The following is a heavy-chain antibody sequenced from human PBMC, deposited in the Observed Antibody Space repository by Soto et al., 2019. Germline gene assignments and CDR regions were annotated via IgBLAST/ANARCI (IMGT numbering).Heavy chain of an antibody. V-gene: IGHV4-4*07. J-gene: IGHJ4*02. CDR1: GGSLNTFY. CDR2: IFSSGST. Sequence: LSLTCTVSGGSLNTFYWSWVRQPAGKGLEWIGRIFSSGSTSFNPSLESRVAMSVDTSKNHFSLNLSSVTAADMAVYYCAREGSYSAYNFAHGIQLWSFDFWGQGALVTVSS. CDR3: AREGSYSAYNFAHGIQLWSFDF. D-gene: IGHD5-12*01.